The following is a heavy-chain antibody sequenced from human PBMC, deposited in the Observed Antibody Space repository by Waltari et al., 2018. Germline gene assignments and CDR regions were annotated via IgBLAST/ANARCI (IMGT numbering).Heavy chain of an antibody. V-gene: IGHV1-8*01. CDR2: VHPDSGRT. Sequence: QVQLVQSGAEVKKPGASVKVSCKASGYLFTSHDINWVRQTTGQGLDWVGWVHPDSGRTGYLQKFQGRVTRTRDTSTTTAYMELSGLTSEDTAVYFCARGLSSSWYGLDVWGQGTTVIVS. J-gene: IGHJ6*02. D-gene: IGHD6-13*01. CDR3: ARGLSSSWYGLDV. CDR1: GYLFTSHD.